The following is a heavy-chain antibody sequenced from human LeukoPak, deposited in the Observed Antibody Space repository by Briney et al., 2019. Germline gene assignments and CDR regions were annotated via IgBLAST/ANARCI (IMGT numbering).Heavy chain of an antibody. J-gene: IGHJ4*02. D-gene: IGHD4-17*01. V-gene: IGHV3-23*01. Sequence: PGGSLRLSCAASGFTFSTYAVNWVRQAPGKGLEWVSAISGSGGSTYYADSVKGRFTISRDNSKNTLYLQMNSLRAEDTAVYYCAKISPTVTYFDYWGQGTLVTVSS. CDR3: AKISPTVTYFDY. CDR2: ISGSGGST. CDR1: GFTFSTYA.